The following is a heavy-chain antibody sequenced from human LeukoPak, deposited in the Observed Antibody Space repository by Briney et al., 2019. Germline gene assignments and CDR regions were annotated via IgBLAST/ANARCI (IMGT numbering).Heavy chain of an antibody. D-gene: IGHD3-22*01. CDR3: ARESDSSGYSFDY. CDR1: GFTFSSYA. CDR2: ISYDGSNK. J-gene: IGHJ4*02. V-gene: IGHV3-30*04. Sequence: PWGSLRLSCAASGFTFSSYAMHWVRQAPGKGLEWVAVISYDGSNKYYADSVKGRFTISRDNSKNTLYLQMNSLRAEDTAVYYCARESDSSGYSFDYWGQGTLVTVSS.